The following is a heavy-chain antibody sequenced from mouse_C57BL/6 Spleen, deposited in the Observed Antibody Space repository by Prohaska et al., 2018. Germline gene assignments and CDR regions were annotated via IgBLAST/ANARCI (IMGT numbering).Heavy chain of an antibody. J-gene: IGHJ3*01. Sequence: QVQLQQPVAELVQPGASVKLSCKASGYTFTSHWLQWVQQRPGQGHDWIRQIDTSDSYTNYKQKCKGKATLTVDTSSSTAYMQLSSLTSEDSAVYYWARGYYGNYVRFAYWGQGTLVTVSA. V-gene: IGHV1-50*01. CDR2: IDTSDSYT. CDR1: GYTFTSHW. CDR3: ARGYYGNYVRFAY. D-gene: IGHD2-1*01.